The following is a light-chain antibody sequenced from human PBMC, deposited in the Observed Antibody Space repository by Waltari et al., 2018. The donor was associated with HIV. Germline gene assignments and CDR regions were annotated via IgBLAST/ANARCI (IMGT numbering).Light chain of an antibody. V-gene: IGLV1-40*01. J-gene: IGLJ3*02. CDR3: HSYDSSLDGWV. CDR1: SSNIGADYH. Sequence: QSVLTQPHSVSGAPGQRVTISCTGSSSNIGADYHVNWYQQLPGTAPKLLIYGYNNRPSGVPDRFSGSKSGTSASLAITGLQAEDEADYYCHSYDSSLDGWVFGGGTKLTVL. CDR2: GYN.